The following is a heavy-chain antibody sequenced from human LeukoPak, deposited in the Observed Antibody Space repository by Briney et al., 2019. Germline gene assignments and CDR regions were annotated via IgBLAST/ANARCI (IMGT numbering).Heavy chain of an antibody. D-gene: IGHD1-26*01. CDR3: ARASALATPPFAY. J-gene: IGHJ4*02. CDR2: ITTGGSRS. V-gene: IGHV3-74*03. Sequence: GSLRLSCAASGFTFSSFCTHGARHAPAKGLVWVSRITTGGSRSTSTDSLKGRFTISRDNAKDAVYLQMNSLRVDDTAVYYCARASALATPPFAYWGQGTLVTV. CDR1: GFTFSSFC.